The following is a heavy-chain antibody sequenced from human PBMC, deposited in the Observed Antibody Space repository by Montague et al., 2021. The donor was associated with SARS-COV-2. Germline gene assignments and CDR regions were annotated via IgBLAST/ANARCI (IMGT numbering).Heavy chain of an antibody. D-gene: IGHD1-1*01. CDR2: IYYSGST. CDR3: ATYTTGKGEGWFDP. Sequence: SETLSLTCTVSGGSISSSSYYWGWIRQPPGKGLEWIGSIYYSGSTYYNPSLKSRVTISVDTSKNRFSLKLSSVTAADTAVYYCATYTTGKGEGWFDPWGQGTLVTVSS. J-gene: IGHJ5*02. V-gene: IGHV4-39*01. CDR1: GGSISSSSYY.